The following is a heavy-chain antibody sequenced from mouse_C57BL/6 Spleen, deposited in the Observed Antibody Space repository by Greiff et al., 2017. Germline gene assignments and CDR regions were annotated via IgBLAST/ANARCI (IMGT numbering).Heavy chain of an antibody. Sequence: EVMLVESEGGLVQPGSSMKLSCTASGFTFSDYYMAWVRQVPEKGLEWVANINYDGSSTYYLDSLKSRFIISRDNAKNILYLQMSSLKSEDTATYYCASYYGYGGFAYWGQGTLVTVSA. D-gene: IGHD2-2*01. V-gene: IGHV5-16*01. J-gene: IGHJ3*01. CDR3: ASYYGYGGFAY. CDR2: INYDGSST. CDR1: GFTFSDYY.